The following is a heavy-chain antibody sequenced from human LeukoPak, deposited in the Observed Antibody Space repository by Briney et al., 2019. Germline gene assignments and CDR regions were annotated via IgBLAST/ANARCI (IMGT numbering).Heavy chain of an antibody. CDR3: AKQDYDLWSYYYNYYYYMDV. CDR1: GGSFSGYY. V-gene: IGHV4-34*01. Sequence: PSETLSLTCAVYGGSFSGYYWSWIRQPPGKGLEWIGEINHSGSTNYNPSLKGRVTISVDTSKNQFSLKLSSVTAADTAVYYCAKQDYDLWSYYYNYYYYMDVWCKGTTVTVSS. D-gene: IGHD3-3*01. CDR2: INHSGST. J-gene: IGHJ6*03.